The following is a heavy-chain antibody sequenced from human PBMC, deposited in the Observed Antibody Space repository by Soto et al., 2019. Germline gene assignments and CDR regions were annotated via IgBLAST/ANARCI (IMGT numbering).Heavy chain of an antibody. V-gene: IGHV3-33*01. CDR2: VCYDGSNK. Sequence: GGSLRLCCAASGFTFSSYVMHWVRQAPGQGLEWMGVVCYDGSNKFYADSVKGRFTISRDNFKNTLYLQMNSLRAEDTAVYYCARDKVDTAMVTVPFHYWGQGTLVTVSS. CDR3: ARDKVDTAMVTVPFHY. J-gene: IGHJ4*02. CDR1: GFTFSSYV. D-gene: IGHD5-18*01.